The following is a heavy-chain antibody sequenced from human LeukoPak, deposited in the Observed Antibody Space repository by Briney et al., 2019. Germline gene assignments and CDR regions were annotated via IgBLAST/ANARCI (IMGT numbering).Heavy chain of an antibody. Sequence: ASVKVSCKASGYTFTSYYMHGVRQAPGQGLEWMGIISPSGASTTYAQNFQGRVTMTRDMSTSTVYMELSSLKSEDTAVYYCARGDLVVVPAAMLDYWGQGTLVTVSS. D-gene: IGHD2-2*01. V-gene: IGHV1-46*01. J-gene: IGHJ4*02. CDR3: ARGDLVVVPAAMLDY. CDR2: ISPSGAST. CDR1: GYTFTSYY.